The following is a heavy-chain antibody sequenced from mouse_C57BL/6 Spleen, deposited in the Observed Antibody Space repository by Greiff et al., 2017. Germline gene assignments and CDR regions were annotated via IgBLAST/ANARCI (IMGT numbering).Heavy chain of an antibody. V-gene: IGHV1-39*01. CDR2: INPNYGTT. J-gene: IGHJ2*01. CDR1: GYSFTDYN. CDR3: ARGNYYGWRGTSFDY. Sequence: EVKLMESGPELVKPGASVKISCKASGYSFTDYNMNWVKQSNGKSLEWIGVINPNYGTTSYNQKFKGKATLTVDQSSSTAYMQLNSLTSEDSAVYYCARGNYYGWRGTSFDYWGQGTTLTVSS. D-gene: IGHD1-2*01.